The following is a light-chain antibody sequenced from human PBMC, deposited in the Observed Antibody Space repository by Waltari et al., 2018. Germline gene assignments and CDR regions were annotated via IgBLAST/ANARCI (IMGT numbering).Light chain of an antibody. CDR1: TSDIGKYNS. CDR2: DVN. J-gene: IGLJ3*02. V-gene: IGLV2-23*02. CDR3: CSYAGSAISM. Sequence: QSALTQPASVSGSPGQAITISCSGTTSDIGKYNSVSWYQQHPGQAPTLIIYDVNKRPSGVSDRFSGSKSGNTAFLTISGLQSADEADYYCCSYAGSAISMFGGGTKVTVL.